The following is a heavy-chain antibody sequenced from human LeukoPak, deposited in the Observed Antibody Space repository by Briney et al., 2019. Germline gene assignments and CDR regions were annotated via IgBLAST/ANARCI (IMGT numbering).Heavy chain of an antibody. J-gene: IGHJ4*02. CDR2: IYSGGST. D-gene: IGHD3-10*01. CDR1: GFTVSSNY. Sequence: GGSLRLSFAASGFTVSSNYMSWVRQAPGKGLEWVSVIYSGGSTYFADSVKGRFTISRDNSGNTLYLQMNGLRAEDTAVYYCARGAYVSDSFPLHYWGLGTLVTVSS. CDR3: ARGAYVSDSFPLHY. V-gene: IGHV3-53*05.